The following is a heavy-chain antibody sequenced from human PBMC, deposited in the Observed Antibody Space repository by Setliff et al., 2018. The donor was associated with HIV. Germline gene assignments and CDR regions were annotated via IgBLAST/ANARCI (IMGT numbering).Heavy chain of an antibody. CDR2: STPLLDTT. D-gene: IGHD6-13*01. Sequence: SVKVSCKASGGTFSSYGITWVRQAPGQGLERMGGSTPLLDTTNYAQKFQGRVTITTDESTNTAYMELSSLSSEDTAVYYCARDQTGVAAAAFGGGSAWSDEGFDIWGQGTMVTVSS. J-gene: IGHJ3*02. CDR1: GGTFSSYG. V-gene: IGHV1-69*05. CDR3: ARDQTGVAAAAFGGGSAWSDEGFDI.